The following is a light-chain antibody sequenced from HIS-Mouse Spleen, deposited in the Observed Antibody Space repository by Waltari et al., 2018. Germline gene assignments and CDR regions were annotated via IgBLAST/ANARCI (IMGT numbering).Light chain of an antibody. CDR3: YSTDSSGNHRV. CDR2: EDS. Sequence: SYDLTQPPSVSVSPGHTARILCPGDALPTKYAYWYQQKSGQAPVLVIYEDSKRPSGIPERFSGSSSGTMATLTISGAQVEDEADYYCYSTDSSGNHRVFGGGTKLTVL. V-gene: IGLV3-10*01. CDR1: ALPTKY. J-gene: IGLJ2*01.